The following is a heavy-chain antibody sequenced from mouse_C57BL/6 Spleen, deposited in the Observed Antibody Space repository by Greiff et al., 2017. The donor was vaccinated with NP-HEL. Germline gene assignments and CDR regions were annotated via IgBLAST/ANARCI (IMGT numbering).Heavy chain of an antibody. CDR1: GYTFTDYY. Sequence: VQLQQSGPELVKPGASVKISCKASGYTFTDYYMNWVKQSHGKSLEWIGDINPNNGGTSYNQKFKGKATLTVDKSSSTAYMELRSLTSEDSAVYYCALFITTVVAPSNWGQGTTLTVSS. D-gene: IGHD1-1*01. CDR3: ALFITTVVAPSN. V-gene: IGHV1-26*01. CDR2: INPNNGGT. J-gene: IGHJ2*01.